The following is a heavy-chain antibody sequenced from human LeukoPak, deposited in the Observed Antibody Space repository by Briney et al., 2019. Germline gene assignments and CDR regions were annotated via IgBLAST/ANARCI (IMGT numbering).Heavy chain of an antibody. V-gene: IGHV3-33*01. D-gene: IGHD3-3*01. CDR3: ARSYDFWSGYYTEYRYNWNDLDY. J-gene: IGHJ4*02. Sequence: QPGGSLRLSCAASGFTFSSYGMHWVRQAPGKGLEWVAVIWYDGSNKYYADSVKGRFTISRDNSKNTLYLQMNSLRAEDTAVYYCARSYDFWSGYYTEYRYNWNDLDYWGQGTLVTVPS. CDR1: GFTFSSYG. CDR2: IWYDGSNK.